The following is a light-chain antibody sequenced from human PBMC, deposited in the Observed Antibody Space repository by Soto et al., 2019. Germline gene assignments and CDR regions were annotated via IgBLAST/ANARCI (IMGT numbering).Light chain of an antibody. CDR3: QQLNNYPLT. CDR2: AAS. CDR1: QGISSY. J-gene: IGKJ4*01. V-gene: IGKV1-9*01. Sequence: DIQLTQSPSFLSASVGDRVTITCRASQGISSYLAWYQRRPGKAPKLLISAASTLQSGVPSRFSGSGSETEFPLTISSLQPEDFATYYCQQLNNYPLTFGGGTKVEIK.